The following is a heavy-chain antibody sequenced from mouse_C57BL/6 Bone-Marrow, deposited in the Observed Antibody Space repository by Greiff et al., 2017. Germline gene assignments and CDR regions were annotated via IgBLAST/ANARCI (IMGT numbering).Heavy chain of an antibody. CDR2: IWWDDDK. J-gene: IGHJ3*01. CDR3: TRKSQAWFAY. CDR1: GFSLSTFGMG. V-gene: IGHV8-8*01. Sequence: QVTLKESGPGILQPSQTLSLTCSFSGFSLSTFGMGVGWIRQPSGKGLEWLAHIWWDDDKYYNPALKSRLTIAKDTSKNQVFLRIANVDAADTATYYCTRKSQAWFAYWGQGTLVTVSA.